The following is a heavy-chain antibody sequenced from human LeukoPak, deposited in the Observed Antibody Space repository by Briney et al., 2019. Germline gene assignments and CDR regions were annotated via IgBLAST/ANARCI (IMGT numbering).Heavy chain of an antibody. CDR3: ARDREGSSWYDY. Sequence: PGGSLRLSCAASGFTFSSYWMSWVRQAPGKGLEWVANIKQDGSEEVYVDSVKGRFTISRDNAKNSLYLQMNSLRAEDTAMYYCARDREGSSWYDYWGQGTLVTVSS. CDR1: GFTFSSYW. J-gene: IGHJ4*02. V-gene: IGHV3-7*04. D-gene: IGHD6-13*01. CDR2: IKQDGSEE.